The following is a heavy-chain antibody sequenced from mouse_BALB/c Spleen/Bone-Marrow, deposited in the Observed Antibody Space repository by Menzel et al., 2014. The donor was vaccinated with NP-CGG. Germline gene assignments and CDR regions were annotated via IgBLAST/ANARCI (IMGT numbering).Heavy chain of an antibody. J-gene: IGHJ4*01. CDR2: ISNGSSTI. V-gene: IGHV5-17*02. Sequence: EVKLMESGGGLVQPGGSRKLSCAVSGFTFSSFGMHWVRQAPEKGLEWVAYISNGSSTIYYADTVKGRFTISRDNPKNTLFLQMTSLRSEDTAMYYCARKGAMITHYYAMDYWGQGTSVTVSS. D-gene: IGHD2-4*01. CDR1: GFTFSSFG. CDR3: ARKGAMITHYYAMDY.